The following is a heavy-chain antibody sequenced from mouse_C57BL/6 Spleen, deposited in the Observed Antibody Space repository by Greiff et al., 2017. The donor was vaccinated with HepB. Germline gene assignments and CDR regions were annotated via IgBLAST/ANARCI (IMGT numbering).Heavy chain of an antibody. V-gene: IGHV5-9*01. Sequence: EVKVEESGGGLVKPGGSLKLSCAASGFTFSSYTMSWVRQTPEKRLEWVATISGGGGNTYYPDSVKGRFTISRDNAKNTLYLQMSSLRSEDTALYYCARQGITTVAYAMDYWGQGTSVTVSS. CDR3: ARQGITTVAYAMDY. CDR2: ISGGGGNT. J-gene: IGHJ4*01. CDR1: GFTFSSYT. D-gene: IGHD1-1*01.